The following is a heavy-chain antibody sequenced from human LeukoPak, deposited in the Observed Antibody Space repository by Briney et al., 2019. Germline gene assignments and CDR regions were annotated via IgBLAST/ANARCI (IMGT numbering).Heavy chain of an antibody. CDR2: IYHSGST. D-gene: IGHD6-19*01. J-gene: IGHJ4*02. Sequence: SETLSLTCAVSGGSISSSNWWSWVRQPPGKGLEWIGEIYHSGSTNYNPSLKSRVTISVDKSKNQFSLKLSSVTAADTAVYYCARGSSGWYVGYFDYWGQGTLVTVSS. CDR1: GGSISSSNW. V-gene: IGHV4-4*02. CDR3: ARGSSGWYVGYFDY.